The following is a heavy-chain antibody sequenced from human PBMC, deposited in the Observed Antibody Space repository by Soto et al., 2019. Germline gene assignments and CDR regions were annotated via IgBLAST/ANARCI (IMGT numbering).Heavy chain of an antibody. CDR1: GDSVPSNSAA. V-gene: IGHV6-1*01. Sequence: PSQTLSLTCVISGDSVPSNSAAWNWIRLSPSRGLEWLARTYYRSRWYNDYAVSVRSRITVNPDTSKNQFSLQLTSVTPEDTAVYYCAGTTSHQWYYMDVWGKGTTVTVSS. D-gene: IGHD1-7*01. CDR3: AGTTSHQWYYMDV. J-gene: IGHJ6*03. CDR2: TYYRSRWYN.